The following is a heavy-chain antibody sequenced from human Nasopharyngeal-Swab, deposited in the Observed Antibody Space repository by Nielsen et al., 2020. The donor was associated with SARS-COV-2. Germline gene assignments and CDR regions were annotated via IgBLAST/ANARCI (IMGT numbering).Heavy chain of an antibody. CDR3: SRGGAWNDY. CDR1: GFTFSSHW. Sequence: GESLKISCAASGFTFSSHWMHWVRQVPGKGLVWVSRINSDGTSITYADSVKGRFPIYRVNAQNTLYLQMTSLSAEDTAVYYCSRGGAWNDYWGQGTLVTVSS. J-gene: IGHJ4*02. D-gene: IGHD1-1*01. V-gene: IGHV3-74*03. CDR2: INSDGTSI.